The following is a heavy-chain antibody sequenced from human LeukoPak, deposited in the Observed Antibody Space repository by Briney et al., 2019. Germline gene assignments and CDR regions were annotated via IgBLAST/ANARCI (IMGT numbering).Heavy chain of an antibody. CDR3: ARVAGESRDY. Sequence: GGSLRLSCAASGFTFSTYTMNWVCQAPGKGLEWVSSITSGSGFIFYADSVKGRFTISRDNAKNSLYLQMNSLTAEDTAVYYCARVAGESRDYWGQGTLVTVSS. CDR2: ITSGSGFI. CDR1: GFTFSTYT. V-gene: IGHV3-21*01. J-gene: IGHJ4*02.